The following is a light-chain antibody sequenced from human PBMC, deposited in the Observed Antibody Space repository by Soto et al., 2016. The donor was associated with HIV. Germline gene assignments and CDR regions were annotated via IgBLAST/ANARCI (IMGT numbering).Light chain of an antibody. CDR2: DDS. V-gene: IGLV3-21*03. J-gene: IGLJ3*02. CDR3: QVWDSSSDHVV. CDR1: NIGTES. Sequence: SYVLTQPPSVSVAPGKTAKITCGGNNIGTESVHWYQQKPGQAPVLVVYDDSDRPSGIPERFSGSNSVNTATLTISRVEVGDEADYYCQVWDSSSDHVVFGGGTKVTVL.